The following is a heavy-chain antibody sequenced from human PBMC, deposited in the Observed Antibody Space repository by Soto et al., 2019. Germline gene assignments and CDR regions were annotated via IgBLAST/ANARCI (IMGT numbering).Heavy chain of an antibody. J-gene: IGHJ4*02. CDR1: GYTFTSYG. V-gene: IGHV1-18*04. Sequence: GASVKVSCKASGYTFTSYGISWVRQAPGQGLEWMGWISAYNGNTNYAQKLQGRVTMTTDTSTSTAYMELRSLRSDDTAVYYCAREVGYYDSSGYDDYWGQGTLVTVS. CDR3: AREVGYYDSSGYDDY. CDR2: ISAYNGNT. D-gene: IGHD3-22*01.